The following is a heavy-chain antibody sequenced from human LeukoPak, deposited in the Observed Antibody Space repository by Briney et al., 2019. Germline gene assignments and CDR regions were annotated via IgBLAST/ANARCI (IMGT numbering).Heavy chain of an antibody. D-gene: IGHD3-22*01. CDR3: ARDSYYYDSSGYYFG. J-gene: IGHJ4*02. CDR1: GFTFSDYY. V-gene: IGHV3-11*04. Sequence: GGSLTLSCAASGFTFSDYYVSWLRQAPGEGLEWVSYISSSGSTIYHADSVKGRFTITRDNAKNSLYLQMNSLRAEDTAVYYCARDSYYYDSSGYYFGWGQGTLVTVSS. CDR2: ISSSGSTI.